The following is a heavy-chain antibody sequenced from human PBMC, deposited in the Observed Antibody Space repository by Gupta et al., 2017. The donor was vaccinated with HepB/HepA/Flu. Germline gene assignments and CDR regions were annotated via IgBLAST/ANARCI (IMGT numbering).Heavy chain of an antibody. Sequence: EVQLVESGGYLVQPGGSLRLSCAASGFSVSSNYMNWVRQAPGRGLEWVSVIDTGGSTYYADSVKGRFTISRDKSKNTLYLQMKSLRAEDTAVYYCARDWLTGDSRGDDYWGQGTLVTVSS. CDR1: GFSVSSNY. D-gene: IGHD7-27*01. J-gene: IGHJ4*02. CDR2: IDTGGST. CDR3: ARDWLTGDSRGDDY. V-gene: IGHV3-66*01.